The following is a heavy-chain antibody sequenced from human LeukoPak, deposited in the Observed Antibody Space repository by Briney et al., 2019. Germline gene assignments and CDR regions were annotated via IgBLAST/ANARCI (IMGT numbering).Heavy chain of an antibody. J-gene: IGHJ4*02. CDR1: GGSISSYY. CDR3: ARRESSGFFDY. CDR2: IYYSGST. D-gene: IGHD6-19*01. Sequence: SETLSLTCTVSGGSISSYYWSWIRQPPGKGLEWIGYIYYSGSTSYNPSLNSRVTISLDTSKNQFSLNLGSVTPADTAVYYCARRESSGFFDYWGQGTLVTVSS. V-gene: IGHV4-59*08.